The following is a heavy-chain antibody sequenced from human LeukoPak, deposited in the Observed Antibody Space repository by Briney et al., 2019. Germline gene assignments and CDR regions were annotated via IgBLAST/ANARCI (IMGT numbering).Heavy chain of an antibody. Sequence: ASVKVSCKASGYTFTSYDINWVRQATGQGLEWMGSMNPNSGNTGYAQKFQGRVTITRNTSISTAYMELSSLRSEDTAVYYCARGLKRITMVRGVIGDVWGKGTTVTVSS. CDR1: GYTFTSYD. CDR3: ARGLKRITMVRGVIGDV. V-gene: IGHV1-8*03. D-gene: IGHD3-10*01. CDR2: MNPNSGNT. J-gene: IGHJ6*04.